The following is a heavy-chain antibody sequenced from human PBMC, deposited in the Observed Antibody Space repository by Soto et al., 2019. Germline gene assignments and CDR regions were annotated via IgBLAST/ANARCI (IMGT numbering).Heavy chain of an antibody. CDR3: ARRDVDTAYSGGYFDL. CDR2: IYYSGST. J-gene: IGHJ2*01. Sequence: QVQLQESGPGLVKPSETLSLTCTVSGGSISSYYWSWIRQPPGKGLEWIGYIYYSGSTNYNPSLKSRVTRSXXTXKXQFPLKLSSATAADTAVYYCARRDVDTAYSGGYFDLWGRGTLVTVSS. CDR1: GGSISSYY. D-gene: IGHD5-18*01. V-gene: IGHV4-59*01.